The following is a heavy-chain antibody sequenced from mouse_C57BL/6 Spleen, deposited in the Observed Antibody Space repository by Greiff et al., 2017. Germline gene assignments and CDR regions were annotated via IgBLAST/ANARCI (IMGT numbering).Heavy chain of an antibody. CDR3: ARQDGSTIVTTSDAMDY. CDR2: ISSGGSYT. D-gene: IGHD2-5*01. CDR1: GFTFSSYG. V-gene: IGHV5-6*01. J-gene: IGHJ4*01. Sequence: EVQLQQSGGDLVKPGGSLKLSCAASGFTFSSYGMSWVRQTPDKRLEWVATISSGGSYTYYPDSVKGRFTISRDNAKNTLYLQMSSLKSEDTAMYYCARQDGSTIVTTSDAMDYWGQGTSVTVSS.